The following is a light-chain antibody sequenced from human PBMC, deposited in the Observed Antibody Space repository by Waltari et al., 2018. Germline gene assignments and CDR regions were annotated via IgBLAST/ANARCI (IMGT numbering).Light chain of an antibody. CDR3: QSYDSSNQV. CDR1: SGSIASNY. J-gene: IGLJ3*02. CDR2: DDN. Sequence: NFMLTQPHSVSESPGKTVTISCTGSSGSIASNYVQWYQQRPGSAPTTVIYDDNQRPAGGPGRFSGSIASSSNSASLTISGLKTEDEADYYCQSYDSSNQVFGGGTKLTVL. V-gene: IGLV6-57*02.